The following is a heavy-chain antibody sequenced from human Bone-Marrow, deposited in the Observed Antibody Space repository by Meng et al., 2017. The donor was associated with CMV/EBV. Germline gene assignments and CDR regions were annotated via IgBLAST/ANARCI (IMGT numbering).Heavy chain of an antibody. J-gene: IGHJ6*02. CDR1: GFTFSDHW. D-gene: IGHD5-12*01. V-gene: IGHV3-74*01. CDR3: VRGWLGPAV. CDR2: INNDGSDT. Sequence: GESLKISCAVSGFTFSDHWMHWVRQPPGKGLVWLSRINNDGSDTVYADSVKGRFTTVRDNAKNMLYMEMNSLRAEDTALYYCVRGWLGPAVWGQGPTVPVYS.